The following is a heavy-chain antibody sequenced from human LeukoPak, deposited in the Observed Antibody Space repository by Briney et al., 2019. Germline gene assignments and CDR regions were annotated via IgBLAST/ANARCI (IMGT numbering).Heavy chain of an antibody. Sequence: GGSLRLSCAASGFTFSSYSMNWVRQAPGKGLEWVSSISSSSSYIYYADSVKGRFTISRDNAKNSLYLQMNSLRAEDTAVYYCAGDGSHMVRGVIFYYGMDVWGQGTTVTVSS. CDR1: GFTFSSYS. V-gene: IGHV3-21*01. CDR3: AGDGSHMVRGVIFYYGMDV. D-gene: IGHD3-10*01. J-gene: IGHJ6*02. CDR2: ISSSSSYI.